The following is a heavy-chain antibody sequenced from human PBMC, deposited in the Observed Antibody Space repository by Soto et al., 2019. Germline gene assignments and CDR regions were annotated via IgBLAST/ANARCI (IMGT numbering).Heavy chain of an antibody. CDR3: AKGVITLWGVIVHSDWYFEL. Sequence: EVQLLESGGGLVQPGGSLRLSCAASGFTFSSYAMSWVRRAPGKGLEWVSGIRGSGGSTYYADSVKGRFTISRDNSKNTLYLQMNSPRAEDKAVYCCAKGVITLWGVIVHSDWYFELWGRVTLVTVSS. J-gene: IGHJ2*01. CDR2: IRGSGGST. CDR1: GFTFSSYA. D-gene: IGHD3-16*02. V-gene: IGHV3-23*01.